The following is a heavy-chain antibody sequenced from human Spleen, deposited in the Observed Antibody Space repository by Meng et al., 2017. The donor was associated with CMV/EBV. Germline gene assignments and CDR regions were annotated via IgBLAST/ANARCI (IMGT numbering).Heavy chain of an antibody. V-gene: IGHV1-18*01. CDR2: ISTYNDNT. CDR3: ARHSSNYGYYGMDV. D-gene: IGHD4-11*01. CDR1: GYTFTDYV. Sequence: ASVKVSCKASGYTFTDYVISWVRQAPGQGLEWMGWISTYNDNTDYAQKLQGRVTMTTDTSTRTAYMELRSLRSEDTAVYYCARHSSNYGYYGMDVWGQGTTVTVSS. J-gene: IGHJ6*02.